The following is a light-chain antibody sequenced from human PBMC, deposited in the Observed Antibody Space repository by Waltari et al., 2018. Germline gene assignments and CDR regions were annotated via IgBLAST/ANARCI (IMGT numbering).Light chain of an antibody. J-gene: IGLJ3*02. CDR1: DSNIGDNV. CDR2: RND. V-gene: IGLV1-44*01. CDR3: ATWDDGLGGVWV. Sequence: QSVLTQPPSASATPGHRVIISCSGSDSNIGDNVVNWYQQLPGTAPKLLISRNDLRPSGVPDRFSAATSGTSASLAISGLQSEDEADYDCATWDDGLGGVWVFGGGTKVTVL.